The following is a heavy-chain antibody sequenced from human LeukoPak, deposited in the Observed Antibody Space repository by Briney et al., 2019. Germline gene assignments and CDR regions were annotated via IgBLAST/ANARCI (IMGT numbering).Heavy chain of an antibody. CDR2: IDPSDSYT. Sequence: GESLQISCEGSGYSFTSYWISWVRQMPGQGLEWMGRIDPSDSYTNYSPSFHGHVTISADKSISTAYLQWSSLKASDTAMYYCARLGAAAGTHYYYGMDVWGQGTTVTVSS. D-gene: IGHD6-13*01. J-gene: IGHJ6*02. CDR1: GYSFTSYW. V-gene: IGHV5-10-1*01. CDR3: ARLGAAAGTHYYYGMDV.